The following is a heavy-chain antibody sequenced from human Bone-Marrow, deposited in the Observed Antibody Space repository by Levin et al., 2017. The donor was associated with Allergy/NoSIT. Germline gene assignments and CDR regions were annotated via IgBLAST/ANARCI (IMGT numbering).Heavy chain of an antibody. CDR1: GFTFSSYG. Sequence: GESLKISCAASGFTFSSYGMHWVRQAPGKGLEWVAVIWYDGSNKYYADSVKGRFTISRDNSKNTLYLQMNSLRAEDTAVYYCARITSSCCFDYWGQGTLVTVSS. D-gene: IGHD2-15*01. J-gene: IGHJ4*02. CDR3: ARITSSCCFDY. V-gene: IGHV3-33*01. CDR2: IWYDGSNK.